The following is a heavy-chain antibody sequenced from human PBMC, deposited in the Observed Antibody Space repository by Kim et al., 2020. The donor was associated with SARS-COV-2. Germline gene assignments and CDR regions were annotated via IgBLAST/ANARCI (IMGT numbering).Heavy chain of an antibody. CDR2: ISSSSSYT. CDR3: ARVGDSSGYYPYYFDY. D-gene: IGHD3-22*01. V-gene: IGHV3-11*05. J-gene: IGHJ4*02. Sequence: GGSLRLSCAASGFTFSDYYMSWIRQAPGKGLEWVSYISSSSSYTNYADSVKGRFTISRDNAKNSLYLQMNSLRAEDTAVYYCARVGDSSGYYPYYFDYWGQGTLVTVSS. CDR1: GFTFSDYY.